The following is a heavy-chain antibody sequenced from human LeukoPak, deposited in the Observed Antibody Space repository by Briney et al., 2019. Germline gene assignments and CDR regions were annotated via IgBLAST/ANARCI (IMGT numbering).Heavy chain of an antibody. CDR2: INPNSGGT. Sequence: ASVKVSCKASGYTFTGYYMHWVRQAPGQGLEWMGWINPNSGGTNYAQKFQGRVTMTRDTSISTAYMELSSLTSDDTAVYYCARDGGVHYYYYYMDVWGIGTTVTISS. J-gene: IGHJ6*03. CDR1: GYTFTGYY. D-gene: IGHD3-16*01. CDR3: ARDGGVHYYYYYMDV. V-gene: IGHV1-2*02.